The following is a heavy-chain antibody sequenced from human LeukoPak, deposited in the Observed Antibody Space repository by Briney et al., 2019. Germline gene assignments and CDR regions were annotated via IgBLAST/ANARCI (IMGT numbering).Heavy chain of an antibody. J-gene: IGHJ3*02. CDR1: RFTFNNYA. V-gene: IGHV3-23*01. CDR3: ARDALAFDI. Sequence: PGGSLRLSCAASRFTFNNYAMNWVRQAPGKGLEWVSAISGSGGSTYYADSVKGRFTISRDNAKNSLYLQMNSLRVEDTAVYYCARDALAFDIWGQGTMVTVSS. D-gene: IGHD6-19*01. CDR2: ISGSGGST.